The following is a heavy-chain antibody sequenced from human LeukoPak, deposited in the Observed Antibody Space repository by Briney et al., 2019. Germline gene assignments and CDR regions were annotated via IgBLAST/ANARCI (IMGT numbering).Heavy chain of an antibody. V-gene: IGHV3-74*01. Sequence: GGSLRLSCAASGFTFSNFWMHWVRQAPEMGLVWVSRINTDGSRTNSVKGRFTISRDNAKNTLYLQMNSLRAEDTAVYYCARDTGYWGQGTLVTVSS. J-gene: IGHJ4*02. D-gene: IGHD4-17*01. CDR2: INTDGSRT. CDR1: GFTFSNFW. CDR3: ARDTGY.